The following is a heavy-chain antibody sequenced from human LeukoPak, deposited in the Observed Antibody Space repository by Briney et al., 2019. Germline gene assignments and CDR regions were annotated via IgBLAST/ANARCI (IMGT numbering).Heavy chain of an antibody. V-gene: IGHV3-23*01. CDR3: AEDVAAAGIVDV. CDR2: ISGSGGST. Sequence: GGSLRLSCAASGFTFSSYAMSWVRQAPGKGLEWVSAISGSGGSTYYADSVKGRFTISRDNSKNTLYLQMNSLRAEDTAVYYCAEDVAAAGIVDVWGQGTTVTVSS. D-gene: IGHD6-13*01. J-gene: IGHJ6*02. CDR1: GFTFSSYA.